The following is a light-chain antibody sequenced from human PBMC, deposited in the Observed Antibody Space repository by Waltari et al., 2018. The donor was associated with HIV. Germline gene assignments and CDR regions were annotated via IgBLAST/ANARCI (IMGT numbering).Light chain of an antibody. V-gene: IGLV2-14*03. Sequence: QSALTQPASVSGSPGQSITISCAGTSSDVGGYNYVSWIQHHPLKAPKLIIYDVTKRPSGVSDRFSGSKSGSTASLTISGLQTEDEAAYYCTSYTTSDTFVFGGGTKLTVL. CDR2: DVT. CDR1: SSDVGGYNY. J-gene: IGLJ2*01. CDR3: TSYTTSDTFV.